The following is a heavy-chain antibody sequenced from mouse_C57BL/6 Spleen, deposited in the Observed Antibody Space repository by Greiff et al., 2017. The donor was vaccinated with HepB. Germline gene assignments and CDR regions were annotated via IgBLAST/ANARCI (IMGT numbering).Heavy chain of an antibody. D-gene: IGHD2-1*01. J-gene: IGHJ2*01. CDR2: IYPGSGST. Sequence: QVQLQQPGAELVKPGASVKMSCKASGYTFTSYWITWVKQRPGQGLEWIGDIYPGSGSTNYNEKFKSKATLTVDTSSSTAYMQLSSLTSQDSAVYYCARTATMALYFDYWGQGTTLTVSS. V-gene: IGHV1-55*01. CDR3: ARTATMALYFDY. CDR1: GYTFTSYW.